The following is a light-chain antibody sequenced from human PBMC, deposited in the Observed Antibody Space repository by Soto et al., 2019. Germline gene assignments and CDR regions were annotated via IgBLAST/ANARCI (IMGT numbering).Light chain of an antibody. CDR3: QQYGTSPRT. CDR2: RAS. V-gene: IGKV2-29*01. Sequence: DIVMTQTPLSLSVTPGQPSSISCKSSQSLLHTDGKTYLYWYVQKPGQPPQLLIYRASSRATGIPERFSGRGSGTDFTLTISRLAPEDFAVYFCQQYGTSPRTFGQGTKVDIK. CDR1: QSLLHTDGKTY. J-gene: IGKJ1*01.